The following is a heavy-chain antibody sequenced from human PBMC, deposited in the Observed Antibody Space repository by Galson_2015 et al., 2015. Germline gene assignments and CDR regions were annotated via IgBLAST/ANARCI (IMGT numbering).Heavy chain of an antibody. CDR3: ARVCPEYQLLPYCYYYYMDA. CDR1: GGSISSYY. D-gene: IGHD2-2*01. CDR2: IYYSGST. V-gene: IGHV4-59*08. J-gene: IGHJ6*03. Sequence: TLSLTCTVSGGSISSYYWSWIRQPPGKGLEWIGYIYYSGSTNYNPSLKSRVTISVDTSKNQFSLKLSSVTAADTAVYYCARVCPEYQLLPYCYYYYMDAWGKGTTVTVSS.